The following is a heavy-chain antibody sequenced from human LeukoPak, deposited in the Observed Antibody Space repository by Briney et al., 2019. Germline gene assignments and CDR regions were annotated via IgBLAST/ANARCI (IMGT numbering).Heavy chain of an antibody. V-gene: IGHV3-48*01. Sequence: PGGSLRLSCAASGFTFSSYGMSWVRQAPGKGLEWVSYISSSGSTIYYADSVKARFTISRDNSQNTVSLQLNNLRIEDTALYYCAKTSLSDPSGHYYYMDVWGKGTTVTVSS. CDR1: GFTFSSYG. J-gene: IGHJ6*03. D-gene: IGHD3-3*01. CDR2: ISSSGSTI. CDR3: AKTSLSDPSGHYYYMDV.